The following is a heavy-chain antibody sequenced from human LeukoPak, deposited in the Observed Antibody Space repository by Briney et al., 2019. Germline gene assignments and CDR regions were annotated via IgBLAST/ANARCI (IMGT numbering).Heavy chain of an antibody. J-gene: IGHJ5*02. CDR2: INHSGST. CDR1: GGSFSGYY. V-gene: IGHV4-34*01. D-gene: IGHD3-10*01. CDR3: AAYGSGSYYNNRNWFDP. Sequence: SETLSLTCAVYGGSFSGYYWSWIRQPPGKGPEWIGEINHSGSTNYNPSLKSRVTISVDTSKNQFSLKLSSVTAADTAVYYCAAYGSGSYYNNRNWFDPWGQGTLVTVSS.